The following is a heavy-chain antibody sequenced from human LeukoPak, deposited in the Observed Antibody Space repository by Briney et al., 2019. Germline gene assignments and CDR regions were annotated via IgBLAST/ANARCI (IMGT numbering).Heavy chain of an antibody. CDR2: MNPNSGNT. J-gene: IGHJ6*02. Sequence: ASVKVSCKASGYTFTSYDINWVRQATGQGLEWMGWMNPNSGNTGYAQKFQGRVTMTRNTSISTAYVELSSLRSEDTAVYYCARASSGWSSFYYYYGMDVWGQGTTVTVSS. V-gene: IGHV1-8*01. CDR1: GYTFTSYD. D-gene: IGHD6-19*01. CDR3: ARASSGWSSFYYYYGMDV.